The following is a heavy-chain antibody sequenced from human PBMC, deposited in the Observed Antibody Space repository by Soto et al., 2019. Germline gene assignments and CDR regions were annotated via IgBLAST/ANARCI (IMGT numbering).Heavy chain of an antibody. J-gene: IGHJ4*02. D-gene: IGHD1-26*01. CDR3: ARDILRRGDY. CDR1: GGSISSYY. Sequence: QVQLQESGPGLVKPSETLSLTCTVSGGSISSYYWSWIRQPPGKGLEWIGYIYYSGSTNYNPSLKXXVXIXXDTSKNQFSLKLSSVTAADTAVYYCARDILRRGDYWGQGTLVTVSS. V-gene: IGHV4-59*01. CDR2: IYYSGST.